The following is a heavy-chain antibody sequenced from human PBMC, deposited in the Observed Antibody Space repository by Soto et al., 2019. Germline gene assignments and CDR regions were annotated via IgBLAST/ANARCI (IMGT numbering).Heavy chain of an antibody. CDR3: ARVQGGDWFDP. D-gene: IGHD3-10*01. CDR1: GYTFLNYG. J-gene: IGHJ5*02. Sequence: QVQLVQSGADMKKPGASVRVSCKASGYTFLNYGISWVRQAPGQGLEWMGWISYYNESTHYAQIFQGRVTMPTDTSTNTAYMELRSLRSDDTAVYYCARVQGGDWFDPWGQGTLVTVSS. CDR2: ISYYNEST. V-gene: IGHV1-18*04.